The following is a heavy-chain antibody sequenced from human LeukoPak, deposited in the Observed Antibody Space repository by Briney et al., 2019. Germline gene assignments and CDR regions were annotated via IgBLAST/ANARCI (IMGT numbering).Heavy chain of an antibody. CDR1: GGSFSGYY. CDR2: IYYSGST. V-gene: IGHV4-59*01. CDR3: ARMSYGDHDIAY. J-gene: IGHJ4*02. Sequence: SETLSLTCAVYGGSFSGYYWSWIRQPPGKGLEWIGYIYYSGSTNYNPSLKSRVTISVDTSKNQFSLKLSSVTAADTAVYYCARMSYGDHDIAYWGQGTLVTVSS. D-gene: IGHD4-17*01.